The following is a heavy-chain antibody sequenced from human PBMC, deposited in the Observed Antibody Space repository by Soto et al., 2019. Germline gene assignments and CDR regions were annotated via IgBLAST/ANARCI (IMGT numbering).Heavy chain of an antibody. J-gene: IGHJ6*02. V-gene: IGHV1-69*13. CDR1: GGTFSSYA. CDR3: ARGIVVVPTENYYYYYGMDV. Sequence: ASVKVSCKASGGTFSSYAISWVRQAPGQGLEWMGGIIPIFGTANYAQKFQGRVTITADESTSTAYMELSSLRSEDTAVYYCARGIVVVPTENYYYYYGMDVWGQGTTVTVSS. D-gene: IGHD3-22*01. CDR2: IIPIFGTA.